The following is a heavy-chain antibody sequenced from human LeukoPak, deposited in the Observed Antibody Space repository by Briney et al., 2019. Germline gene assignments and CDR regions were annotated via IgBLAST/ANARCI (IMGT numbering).Heavy chain of an antibody. Sequence: GGSLRLSCAASGFTFDDYGMSWVRQAPGKGLEWVSGINWNGGSTGYADSVKGRFTISRDNAKNSLYLQMNSLRDEDTAVYYCARDGYGDYTFDYWGRGTLVTVSS. V-gene: IGHV3-20*04. D-gene: IGHD4-17*01. CDR2: INWNGGST. CDR3: ARDGYGDYTFDY. J-gene: IGHJ4*02. CDR1: GFTFDDYG.